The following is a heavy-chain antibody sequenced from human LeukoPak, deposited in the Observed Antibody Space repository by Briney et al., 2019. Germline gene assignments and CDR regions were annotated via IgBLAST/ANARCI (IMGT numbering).Heavy chain of an antibody. D-gene: IGHD6-19*01. CDR3: ARATTQWLVPVWFDP. CDR2: MYYTGST. Sequence: PSETLSLTCTVSGVSVSSGSYDWGWIRQATGKGLEWIVYMYYTGSTNYNPSLKSRVTISLDTSKNQFSLRLSSVTAADTAVYSCARATTQWLVPVWFDPWGQGTLVTVSS. CDR1: GVSVSSGSYD. J-gene: IGHJ5*02. V-gene: IGHV4-61*01.